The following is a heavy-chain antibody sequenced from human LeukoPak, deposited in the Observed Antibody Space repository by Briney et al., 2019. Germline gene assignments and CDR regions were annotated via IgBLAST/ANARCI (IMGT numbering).Heavy chain of an antibody. CDR2: INHSGST. Sequence: SETLSLTCAVYGGSFSGYYWSWIRQPPRKGLEWMWEINHSGSTNYNPSLKSRVTISLDKSKNQYSMTLSYVPAADTAVYYCARERYYDRSGYYNWGQGTLVTVSS. CDR3: ARERYYDRSGYYN. D-gene: IGHD3-22*01. J-gene: IGHJ4*02. CDR1: GGSFSGYY. V-gene: IGHV4-34*01.